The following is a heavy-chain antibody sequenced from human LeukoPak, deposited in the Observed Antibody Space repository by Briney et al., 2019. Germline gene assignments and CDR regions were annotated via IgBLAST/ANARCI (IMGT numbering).Heavy chain of an antibody. V-gene: IGHV1-8*01. CDR2: MNPNSGNT. D-gene: IGHD2-2*01. CDR3: ARALVGYCSSTSCYSSRFDP. J-gene: IGHJ5*02. Sequence: ASVKVSCKASGYTFTSYDINWVRQATGQGLEWMGWMNPNSGNTGYAQKFQGRVTMTRNTSISPAYMELSSLRSEDTAVYYCARALVGYCSSTSCYSSRFDPWGQGTLVTVSS. CDR1: GYTFTSYD.